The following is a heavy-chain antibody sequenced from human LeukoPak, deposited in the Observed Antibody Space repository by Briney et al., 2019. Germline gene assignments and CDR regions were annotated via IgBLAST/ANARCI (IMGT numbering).Heavy chain of an antibody. CDR3: AKTPVLRFLEPGYYFDY. J-gene: IGHJ4*02. V-gene: IGHV3-23*01. Sequence: GGSLTLSCAASGFTFSSYAMTWVRQAPGKGLEWVSAISGSGVSTYYADSVKGRFTISRDNSKNTLYLQMNSLRAEDTAVYYCAKTPVLRFLEPGYYFDYWGQGTLVTVSS. D-gene: IGHD3-3*01. CDR1: GFTFSSYA. CDR2: ISGSGVST.